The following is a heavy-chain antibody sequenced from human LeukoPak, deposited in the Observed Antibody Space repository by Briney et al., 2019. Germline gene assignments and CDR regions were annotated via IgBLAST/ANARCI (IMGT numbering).Heavy chain of an antibody. CDR1: GFTFSSYA. V-gene: IGHV3-64*01. CDR2: ISSNGGST. Sequence: PGGSLRLSCAASGFTFSSYAMHWVRQAPGKGLEYVSAISSNGGSTYYANSVKGRFTISRDNSKNTLYLQMGSLRAEDMAVYYCASWGGNAQSDSWSGPFDYWGQGTLVTVSS. D-gene: IGHD3-3*01. CDR3: ASWGGNAQSDSWSGPFDY. J-gene: IGHJ4*02.